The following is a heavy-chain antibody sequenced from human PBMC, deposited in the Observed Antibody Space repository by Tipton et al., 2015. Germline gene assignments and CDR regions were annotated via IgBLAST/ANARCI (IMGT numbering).Heavy chain of an antibody. CDR1: GGSFSGYY. CDR3: ARHSDMFRGVIGYYFDY. Sequence: TLSLTCAVYGGSFSGYYWSWIRQPPGKGLEWIGEINHSGSTNYNPSLKSRVTISVDTSKNQFSLKLSSVTAADTAVYYCARHSDMFRGVIGYYFDYWGRGTLVTVSS. V-gene: IGHV4-34*01. J-gene: IGHJ4*02. CDR2: INHSGST. D-gene: IGHD3-10*01.